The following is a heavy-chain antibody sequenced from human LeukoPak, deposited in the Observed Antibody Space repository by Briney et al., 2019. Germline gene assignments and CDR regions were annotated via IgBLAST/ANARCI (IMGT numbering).Heavy chain of an antibody. CDR2: INHNGRT. CDR3: ARVRAEVRGVINDLDY. CDR1: GGSLSGYF. D-gene: IGHD3-10*01. J-gene: IGHJ4*02. Sequence: SETLSLTCAVSGGSLSGYFWGWIRQPPGKGLEWMGEINHNGRTNYNASLKSRGTISADTSNNLLSLKLSSVTAADTAVYYCARVRAEVRGVINDLDYWGQGTLVTVSS. V-gene: IGHV4-34*01.